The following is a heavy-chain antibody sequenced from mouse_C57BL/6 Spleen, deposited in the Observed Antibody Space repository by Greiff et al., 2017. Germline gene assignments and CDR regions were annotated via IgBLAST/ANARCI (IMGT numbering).Heavy chain of an antibody. V-gene: IGHV1-64*01. CDR1: GYTFTSYW. CDR3: ARNYDYGSRVFDY. J-gene: IGHJ2*01. D-gene: IGHD1-1*01. Sequence: QVQLQQSGAELVKPGASVKLSCKASGYTFTSYWMHWVKQRPGQGLEWIGMIHPNSGSTNYNEKFKSKATLTVDKSSSTAYMQLSSLTSEDSAGYYCARNYDYGSRVFDYWGQGTTLTVSS. CDR2: IHPNSGST.